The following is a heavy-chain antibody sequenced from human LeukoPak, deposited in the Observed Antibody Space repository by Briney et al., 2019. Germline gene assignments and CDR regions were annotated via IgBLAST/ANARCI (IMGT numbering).Heavy chain of an antibody. Sequence: SETLSLTCAVHGGSFSGYYWSWIRQPPGKGLEWIGEINHSGSTNYNPSLKSRVTISVDTSKNQFSLKLSSVTAADTAVYYCARGLSAGFIVVVVAATRTRFDPWGQGTLVTVSS. V-gene: IGHV4-34*01. D-gene: IGHD2-15*01. CDR1: GGSFSGYY. J-gene: IGHJ5*02. CDR3: ARGLSAGFIVVVVAATRTRFDP. CDR2: INHSGST.